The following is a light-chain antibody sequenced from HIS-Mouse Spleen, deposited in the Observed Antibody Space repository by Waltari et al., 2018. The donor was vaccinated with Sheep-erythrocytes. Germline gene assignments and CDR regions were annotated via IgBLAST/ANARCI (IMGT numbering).Light chain of an antibody. CDR3: CSYAGSYNNV. J-gene: IGLJ1*01. CDR2: DVS. V-gene: IGLV2-11*01. CDR1: SSDVGGYNY. Sequence: QSALTQPRSVSGSPGQSVTISCTGTSSDVGGYNYVSWYQQHPGKAPKLMIYDVSKRPAGFPDRFSGSKSGNTASLTIAGLQAEDEADYYCCSYAGSYNNVFATGTKVTVL.